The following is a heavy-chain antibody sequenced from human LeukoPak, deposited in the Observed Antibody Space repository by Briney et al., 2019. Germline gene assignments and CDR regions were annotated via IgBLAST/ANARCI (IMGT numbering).Heavy chain of an antibody. CDR3: ARAYSGSALYYYGMDV. V-gene: IGHV3-23*01. Sequence: SGGSLRLSCAASGFTFSSYAMSWVRQAPGKGLEWVSAISGSGGSTYYADSVKGRFTISRDNSKNTLYLQMNSLRAEDTAVYYCARAYSGSALYYYGMDVWGQGTTVTVSS. CDR1: GFTFSSYA. CDR2: ISGSGGST. J-gene: IGHJ6*02. D-gene: IGHD1-26*01.